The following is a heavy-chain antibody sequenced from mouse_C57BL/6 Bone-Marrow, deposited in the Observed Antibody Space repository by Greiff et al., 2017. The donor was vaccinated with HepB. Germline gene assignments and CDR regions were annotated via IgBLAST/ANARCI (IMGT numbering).Heavy chain of an antibody. CDR1: GYTFTSYW. V-gene: IGHV1-50*01. J-gene: IGHJ2*01. CDR3: ARGKDTGVDY. Sequence: VQLQQPGAELVKPGASVKLSCKASGYTFTSYWMQWVKQRPGQGLEWIGEIDPSDSYTNYNQKFKGKATLTVDTSSSTAYMQLSSLTSEDSAVYYCARGKDTGVDYWGRGTTLTVSS. CDR2: IDPSDSYT. D-gene: IGHD1-1*02.